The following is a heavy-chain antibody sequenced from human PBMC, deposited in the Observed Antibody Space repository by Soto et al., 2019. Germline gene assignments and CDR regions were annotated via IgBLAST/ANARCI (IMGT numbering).Heavy chain of an antibody. CDR3: TRLFGIDSPMYFFDQ. D-gene: IGHD2-8*01. Sequence: QVQLQESGPGLVKPSETLSLTCIVSGGSISSHHWSWIRQSPGKGLEWIGHVSYSGSSTYNPSLKSRVTISIDTSKNQFSLNLRSVSAADTAVYYCTRLFGIDSPMYFFDQWGQGILVTVSS. V-gene: IGHV4-59*08. J-gene: IGHJ4*02. CDR1: GGSISSHH. CDR2: VSYSGSS.